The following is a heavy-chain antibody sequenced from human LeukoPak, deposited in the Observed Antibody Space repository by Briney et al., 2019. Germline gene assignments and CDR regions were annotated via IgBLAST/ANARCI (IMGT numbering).Heavy chain of an antibody. CDR3: ARADYYDSSCFDY. D-gene: IGHD3-22*01. J-gene: IGHJ4*02. CDR1: GGSISSYY. V-gene: IGHV4-59*01. Sequence: SETLSLTCTASGGSISSYYWSWIRQPPGKGLEWIGYIYYSGSTNYNPSLKSRVTISVDTSKNQFSLKLSSVTAADTAVYYCARADYYDSSCFDYWGQGTLVTVSS. CDR2: IYYSGST.